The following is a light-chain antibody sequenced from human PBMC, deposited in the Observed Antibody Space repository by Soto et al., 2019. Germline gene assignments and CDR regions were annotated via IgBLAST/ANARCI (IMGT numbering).Light chain of an antibody. CDR2: GVS. Sequence: EIVLTQSPGTLSLSPGERATLSCRASQSVSSSYLAWYQQKPGQAPRLLIYGVSSRATGIPDRSSGSGSGTDFTLTISRLEPDDFAVYSCQQYGSPSGTFGQGTKVEIK. J-gene: IGKJ1*01. CDR1: QSVSSSY. CDR3: QQYGSPSGT. V-gene: IGKV3-20*01.